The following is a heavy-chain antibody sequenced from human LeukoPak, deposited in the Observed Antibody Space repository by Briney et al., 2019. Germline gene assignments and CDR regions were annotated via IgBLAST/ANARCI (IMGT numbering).Heavy chain of an antibody. Sequence: SETLSLTCAVSGYSISSGDYWGWIRQPPGKGLEWIGSIYHSGSTYYNPSLKSRVTISVDTSKNQFSLKLSSVTAADTAVYYCAREIVAVAGNYYYMDVWGKGTTVNVSS. V-gene: IGHV4-38-2*02. CDR2: IYHSGST. CDR1: GYSISSGDY. J-gene: IGHJ6*03. CDR3: AREIVAVAGNYYYMDV. D-gene: IGHD6-19*01.